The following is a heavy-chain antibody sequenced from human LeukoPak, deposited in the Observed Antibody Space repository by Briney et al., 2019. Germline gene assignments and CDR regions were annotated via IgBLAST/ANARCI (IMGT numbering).Heavy chain of an antibody. D-gene: IGHD2-15*01. CDR2: IKQDGSEK. J-gene: IGHJ4*02. V-gene: IGHV3-7*01. CDR1: GFTFSSYW. CDR3: ARAFGGFTRHTTAYFDY. Sequence: GRSLRLSCAASGFTFSSYWMSWVRQAPGKGLEWVANIKQDGSEKYYVDSVKGRFTISRDNAKNSLYLQMNSLRAEDTAVYYCARAFGGFTRHTTAYFDYWGQGTLVTVSS.